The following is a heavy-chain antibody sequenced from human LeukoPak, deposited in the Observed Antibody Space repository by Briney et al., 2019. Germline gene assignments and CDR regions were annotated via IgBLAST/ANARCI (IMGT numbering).Heavy chain of an antibody. D-gene: IGHD5-18*01. CDR1: GGSFSGYY. Sequence: SETLSLTCAVYGGSFSGYYWSWIRQPPGKGLEWIGEINHSGGTNYNPPLKSRVTISVDTTKNQFSLKLSSVTAADTAVYYCARGRYGYGYRWLYFDLWGRGTLVTVSS. CDR3: ARGRYGYGYRWLYFDL. CDR2: INHSGGT. J-gene: IGHJ2*01. V-gene: IGHV4-34*01.